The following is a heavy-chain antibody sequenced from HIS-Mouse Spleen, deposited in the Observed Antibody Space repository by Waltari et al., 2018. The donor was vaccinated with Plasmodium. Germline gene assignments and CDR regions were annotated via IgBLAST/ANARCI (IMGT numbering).Heavy chain of an antibody. CDR3: AKARSPVMPSDAFDI. V-gene: IGHV3-9*01. CDR1: GCTFEDYA. CDR2: ISWNSGSI. D-gene: IGHD2-2*01. J-gene: IGHJ3*02. Sequence: EVQLVESGGGLVQPGRSLRLSCAASGCTFEDYAMHWVRRAPGKGLVCVSGISWNSGSIGYADYGKGRFTISRDNAKNSLYLQMISLRAEDTALYYCAKARSPVMPSDAFDISGQGTMVTVSS.